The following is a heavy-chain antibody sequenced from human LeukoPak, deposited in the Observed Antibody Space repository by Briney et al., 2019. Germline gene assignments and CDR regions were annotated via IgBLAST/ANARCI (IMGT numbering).Heavy chain of an antibody. D-gene: IGHD2-21*02. CDR2: FDPEDGGT. V-gene: IGHV1-24*01. CDR3: ATVRRYCGGDCTLGYYFDY. Sequence: ASVKVSCKVSGYTLTELSMHWVRQAPGKGLEWMGGFDPEDGGTIYTQKFQGRVTMTEDTSTDTAYMELSSLRPEDTAVYYCATVRRYCGGDCTLGYYFDYWGQGTLVTVSS. J-gene: IGHJ4*02. CDR1: GYTLTELS.